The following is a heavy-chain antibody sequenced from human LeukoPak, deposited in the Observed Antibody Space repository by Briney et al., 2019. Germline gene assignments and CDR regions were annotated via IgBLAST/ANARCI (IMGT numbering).Heavy chain of an antibody. J-gene: IGHJ6*02. Sequence: ASVKVSCKASGGTFSSYAIIWVRQAPGQGLEWMGRIIPILGIANYAQKFQGRVTITADKSTSTAYMELSSLRSEDTAVYYCAVGYCSSTSCPAGVDVWGQGTTVTVSS. CDR1: GGTFSSYA. CDR2: IIPILGIA. CDR3: AVGYCSSTSCPAGVDV. D-gene: IGHD2-2*01. V-gene: IGHV1-69*04.